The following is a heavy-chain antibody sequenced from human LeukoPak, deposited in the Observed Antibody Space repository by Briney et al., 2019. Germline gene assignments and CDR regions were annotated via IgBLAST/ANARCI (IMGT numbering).Heavy chain of an antibody. Sequence: GGSLRLSCAASGFTFSSYAMSWVRQAPGKGLQWVSSISGSGGRTYYASSVKGRFTVSRDNSKNTLYLQMNSLRAEDTAVYYCAKDRLYSGSHVWSWFDPWGQGTLVTVSS. CDR2: ISGSGGRT. CDR3: AKDRLYSGSHVWSWFDP. D-gene: IGHD1-26*01. V-gene: IGHV3-23*01. CDR1: GFTFSSYA. J-gene: IGHJ5*02.